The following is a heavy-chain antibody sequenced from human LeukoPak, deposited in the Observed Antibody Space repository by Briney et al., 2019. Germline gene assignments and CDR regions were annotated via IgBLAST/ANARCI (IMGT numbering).Heavy chain of an antibody. CDR2: IYYSGST. D-gene: IGHD2-2*01. CDR3: ARHNSSSCCSSSCNGFDP. V-gene: IGHV4-39*01. J-gene: IGHJ5*02. Sequence: PETLSLTCTVSGGSISSSSYYWGWIRQPPGKGLEWIGSIYYSGSTYYNPSLKSRVTISVDTSKNQFSLKLSSVTAADTAVYYCARHNSSSCCSSSCNGFDPWGQGTLVTVSS. CDR1: GGSISSSSYY.